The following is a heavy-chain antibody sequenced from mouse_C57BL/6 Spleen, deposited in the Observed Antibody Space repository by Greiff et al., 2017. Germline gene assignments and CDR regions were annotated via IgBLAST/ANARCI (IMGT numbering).Heavy chain of an antibody. V-gene: IGHV1-85*01. D-gene: IGHD2-1*01. CDR1: GYTFTSYD. Sequence: QVQLQQSGPELVKPGASVKLSCKASGYTFTSYDINWVKQRPGQGLEWIGWIYPRDGSTKDNEKFKGKATLPVDTSSSTAYMELHSLTSEDSAVYFCARINYDYAMDYWGQGTSVTVSS. CDR2: IYPRDGST. CDR3: ARINYDYAMDY. J-gene: IGHJ4*01.